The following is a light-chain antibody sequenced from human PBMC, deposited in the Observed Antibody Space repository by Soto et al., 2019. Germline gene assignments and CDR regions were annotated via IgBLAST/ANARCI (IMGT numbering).Light chain of an antibody. V-gene: IGLV2-8*01. J-gene: IGLJ2*01. CDR3: SSYAGSNKVV. CDR1: SWDVVGYNY. Sequence: QSALTQPPSASGSPGQSVTISCTGTSWDVVGYNYVAWYQQNPGKAPKLMIYEVSKRPSGVPDRFSGSKSGNTAYLTVSGLQAEDEADYYFSSYAGSNKVVFGGGTKVTVL. CDR2: EVS.